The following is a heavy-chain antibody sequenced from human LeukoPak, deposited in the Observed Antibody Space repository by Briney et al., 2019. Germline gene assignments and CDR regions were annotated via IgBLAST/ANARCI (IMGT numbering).Heavy chain of an antibody. D-gene: IGHD2-2*01. CDR3: ARGGGALDTYCSSTSCPYAFFDY. V-gene: IGHV4-34*01. Sequence: SETLSLACAVYGVSFSGYYWSWIRQPPGKGLEWIGEINHSGSTNYNPSLKSRVTISVDTSKNQFSLKMSSVTAADTAVYYCARGGGALDTYCSSTSCPYAFFDYWGQGTLVTVSS. CDR2: INHSGST. J-gene: IGHJ4*02. CDR1: GVSFSGYY.